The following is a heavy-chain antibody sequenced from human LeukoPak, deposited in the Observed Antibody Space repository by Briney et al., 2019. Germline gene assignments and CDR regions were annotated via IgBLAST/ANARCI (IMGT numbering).Heavy chain of an antibody. Sequence: SETLSLTXAVYGGSFNGYYWSWIRQPPGKGLEWIGEINHSGSTNYNPSLKSRVTISVDTSKNQFSLKLSSVTAADTAVYYCASANDYDFWSGYYWDWGQRTLVTVSS. D-gene: IGHD3-3*01. CDR1: GGSFNGYY. V-gene: IGHV4-34*01. CDR3: ASANDYDFWSGYYWD. CDR2: INHSGST. J-gene: IGHJ4*02.